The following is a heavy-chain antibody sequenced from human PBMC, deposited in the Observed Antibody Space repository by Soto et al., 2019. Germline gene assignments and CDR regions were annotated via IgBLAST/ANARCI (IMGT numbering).Heavy chain of an antibody. V-gene: IGHV4-61*01. CDR1: GGSVSSGSYY. CDR3: ARVPTPHYYYYGMDV. J-gene: IGHJ6*02. Sequence: QVQLQESGPGLVKPSETLSLTCTVSGGSVSSGSYYWSWIRQPPGKGLEWIGYIYYSGGTNYNPSLKSRVTISVDTSKNQFSLKLSSVTAADTAVYYCARVPTPHYYYYGMDVWGQGTTVTVSS. CDR2: IYYSGGT.